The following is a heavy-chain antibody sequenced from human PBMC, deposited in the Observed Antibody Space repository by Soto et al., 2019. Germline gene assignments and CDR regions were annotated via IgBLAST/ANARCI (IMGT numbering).Heavy chain of an antibody. V-gene: IGHV3-7*01. Sequence: EVQLVDYGGGLVQPGGSLRLPCAASGFSFSSYWMSWVRQAPGKGLELVANIKTDGSAQYYVDSVRGRFTISRDNGKILLYLQMNSLRAEDTGVYYCSRAEDYWGQGTLVTVSS. CDR2: IKTDGSAQ. J-gene: IGHJ4*02. CDR1: GFSFSSYW. CDR3: SRAEDY.